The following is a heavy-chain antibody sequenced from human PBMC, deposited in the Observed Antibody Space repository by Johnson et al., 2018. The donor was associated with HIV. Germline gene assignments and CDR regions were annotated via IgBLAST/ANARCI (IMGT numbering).Heavy chain of an antibody. V-gene: IGHV3-23*04. J-gene: IGHJ3*02. D-gene: IGHD5-24*01. CDR2: ISGSGGST. Sequence: VQLVESGGGLVKPGGSLRLSCAASGFTFSSYAMSWVRQAPGKGLEWVSAISGSGGSTYYADSVKGRFTISRDNSKNTLYLQMNSLRAEDTAVYYCAKGSRGWLQCLWNDAFDIWGQGTMVTVSS. CDR1: GFTFSSYA. CDR3: AKGSRGWLQCLWNDAFDI.